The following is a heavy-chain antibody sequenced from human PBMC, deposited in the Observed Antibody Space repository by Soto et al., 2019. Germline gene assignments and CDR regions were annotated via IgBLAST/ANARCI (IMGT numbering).Heavy chain of an antibody. Sequence: QVQLVESGGGVVQPGRSLRLSCAASGFSFSTYGMHWVRQAPGKGLEWVTGISNDGSNKYYADSVKGRFTISRDNSKRTLYLQMNSLSAEDTAVYYCVKDLDTAMVGYFDSWGQGTLVTVSS. CDR1: GFSFSTYG. J-gene: IGHJ4*02. CDR3: VKDLDTAMVGYFDS. D-gene: IGHD5-18*01. V-gene: IGHV3-30*18. CDR2: ISNDGSNK.